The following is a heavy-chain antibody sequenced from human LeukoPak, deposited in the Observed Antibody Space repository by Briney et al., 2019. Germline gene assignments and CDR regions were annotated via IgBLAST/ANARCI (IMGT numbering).Heavy chain of an antibody. CDR2: ITSSNSHR. V-gene: IGHV3-21*06. CDR3: ASEGVVGATAHFDY. Sequence: GGSLRLSCAASGFTFSTYSMNWVRQAPGKGLEWVSSITSSNSHRFYADSVKGRFTISRDNAKNSLYLQMDSLRAEDTAVYYCASEGVVGATAHFDYWGQGTLATVSS. CDR1: GFTFSTYS. J-gene: IGHJ4*02. D-gene: IGHD1-26*01.